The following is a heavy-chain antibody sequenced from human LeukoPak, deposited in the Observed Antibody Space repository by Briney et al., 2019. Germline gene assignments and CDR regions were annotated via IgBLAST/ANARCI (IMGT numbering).Heavy chain of an antibody. J-gene: IGHJ4*02. Sequence: SETLSLTCAVYGGSFSGYYWSWIRQPPGKGLEWIGEINHSGSTNYNPSLKSRVTISVGTSKNQFSLKLSSVTAADTAVYYCARASGRYWGQGTLVTVSS. CDR3: ARASGRY. CDR1: GGSFSGYY. CDR2: INHSGST. V-gene: IGHV4-34*01.